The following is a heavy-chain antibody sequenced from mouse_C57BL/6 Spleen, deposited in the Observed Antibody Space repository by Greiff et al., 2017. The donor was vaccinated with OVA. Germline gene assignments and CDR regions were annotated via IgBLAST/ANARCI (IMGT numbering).Heavy chain of an antibody. CDR1: GFTFSSYG. J-gene: IGHJ2*01. CDR3: ARRNDYDGEGYYFDY. CDR2: ISSGGSYT. V-gene: IGHV5-6*01. Sequence: EVQLVESGGDLVKPGGSLKLSCAASGFTFSSYGMSWVRQTPDKRLEWVATISSGGSYTYYPDSVKGRFTISRDNAKNTLYLQMSSLKSEDTAMYYCARRNDYDGEGYYFDYWGQGTTLTVSS. D-gene: IGHD2-4*01.